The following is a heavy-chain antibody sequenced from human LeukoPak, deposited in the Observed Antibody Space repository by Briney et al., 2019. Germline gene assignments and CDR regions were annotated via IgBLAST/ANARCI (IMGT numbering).Heavy chain of an antibody. D-gene: IGHD1-14*01. CDR2: IVSSSSYT. CDR1: GFTFSDYH. J-gene: IGHJ6*02. Sequence: GSLKLSFAASGFTFSDYHMSWIRQAPGKGLEWVSFIVSSSSYTNYADSVKGRFTISRDNAKNSLYLQMNSLRAEDTAVYYCARDIDLNAGIMDVWGQGTTVTVSS. CDR3: ARDIDLNAGIMDV. V-gene: IGHV3-11*05.